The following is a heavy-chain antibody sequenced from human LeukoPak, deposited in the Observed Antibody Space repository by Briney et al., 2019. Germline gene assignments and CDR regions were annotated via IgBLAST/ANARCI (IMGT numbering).Heavy chain of an antibody. V-gene: IGHV3-48*04. CDR3: ATDSPETAAFDY. CDR2: IVGSSSNI. CDR1: GFSFSTYS. D-gene: IGHD1-1*01. Sequence: GGSLRLSCTASGFSFSTYSMNWVRQAPGKGLEWVSYIVGSSSNIYYADSVKGRFTVSRDNAKNSLYLQMDSLRAEDTAVYYCATDSPETAAFDYWGQGTLVTVSS. J-gene: IGHJ4*02.